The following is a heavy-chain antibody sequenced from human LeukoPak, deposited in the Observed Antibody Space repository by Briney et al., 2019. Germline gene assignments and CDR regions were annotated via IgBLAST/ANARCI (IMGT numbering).Heavy chain of an antibody. V-gene: IGHV3-9*01. D-gene: IGHD4-17*01. CDR3: AREYGDHGALDY. CDR1: GFTFDDYA. J-gene: IGHJ4*02. Sequence: GGSLRLSCAASGFTFDDYAMHWVRQAPGKGLEWVSGISWNSGSIGYADSVKGRFTISRDNAKNSLYLQMNSLRAEDTALYYCAREYGDHGALDYWGQGTLVTVSS. CDR2: ISWNSGSI.